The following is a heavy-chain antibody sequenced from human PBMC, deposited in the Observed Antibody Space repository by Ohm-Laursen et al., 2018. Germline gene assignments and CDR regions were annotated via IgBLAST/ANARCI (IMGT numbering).Heavy chain of an antibody. D-gene: IGHD3-22*01. V-gene: IGHV4-34*01. CDR1: GGSFSGSY. CDR2: VNHIGRT. J-gene: IGHJ4*02. Sequence: SDTLSLTCAVYGGSFSGSYWSWIRQPPGKGLEWIGEVNHIGRTNYNPSLKSRVTISVDTSKNQVSLKLTSVTAADTAVYYCARLYYDNSGYRLDSWGQGTLVTVSS. CDR3: ARLYYDNSGYRLDS.